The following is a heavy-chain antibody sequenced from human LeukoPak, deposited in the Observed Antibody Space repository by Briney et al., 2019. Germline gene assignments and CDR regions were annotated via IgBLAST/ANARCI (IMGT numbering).Heavy chain of an antibody. CDR1: AYTFTNAW. CDR3: TADSGSFAHLGH. Sequence: GGSLRLSCAASAYTFTNAWMSWVRQGPGKGLEWLGRFKSKADGDTTDYAAPVKGRFTISRDDSKNTLYLQMDSLKTEDTAVYYCTADSGSFAHLGHWGQGTLVTVSS. J-gene: IGHJ4*02. V-gene: IGHV3-15*01. CDR2: FKSKADGDTT. D-gene: IGHD1-26*01.